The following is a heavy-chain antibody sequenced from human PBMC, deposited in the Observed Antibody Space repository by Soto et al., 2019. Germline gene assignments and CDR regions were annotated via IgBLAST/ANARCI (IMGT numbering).Heavy chain of an antibody. J-gene: IGHJ3*02. Sequence: SVKVSCKASGGTFSSYAIRWVRQAPGQGLEWMGGIIPIFGTANYAQKFQGRVTITADESASTAHMELSSLRSEDTAVYYCARDNSLYDDYGDYGSGSGVFDIWGQGTMVTVSS. CDR3: ARDNSLYDDYGDYGSGSGVFDI. CDR2: IIPIFGTA. D-gene: IGHD4-17*01. V-gene: IGHV1-69*13. CDR1: GGTFSSYA.